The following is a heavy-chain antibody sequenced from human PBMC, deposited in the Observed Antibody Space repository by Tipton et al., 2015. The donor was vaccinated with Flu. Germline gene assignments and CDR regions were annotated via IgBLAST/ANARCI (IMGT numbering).Heavy chain of an antibody. Sequence: GSLRLSCAASGFTFSSYAMSWVRQAPGKGLEWVSGISGNGGLTYYADSVKGRFTISRDNAKNTLSLQMNSLRAEDTAVYYCARVYDFWSGYNYMDVWGKGTTVTVSS. CDR3: ARVYDFWSGYNYMDV. CDR1: GFTFSSYA. J-gene: IGHJ6*03. CDR2: ISGNGGLT. V-gene: IGHV3-23*01. D-gene: IGHD3-3*01.